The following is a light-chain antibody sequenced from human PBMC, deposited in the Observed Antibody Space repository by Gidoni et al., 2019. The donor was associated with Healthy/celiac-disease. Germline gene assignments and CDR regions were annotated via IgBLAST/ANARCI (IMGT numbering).Light chain of an antibody. CDR1: QSVLYSSNNKNY. Sequence: CKSSQSVLYSSNNKNYLAWYQQKPGQPPKLLIYWASTRESGVPDRFSGSGSGTDFTLTISSLQAEDVAVYYCQQYYSTPQTFGQGTKVEIK. J-gene: IGKJ1*01. CDR3: QQYYSTPQT. V-gene: IGKV4-1*01. CDR2: WAS.